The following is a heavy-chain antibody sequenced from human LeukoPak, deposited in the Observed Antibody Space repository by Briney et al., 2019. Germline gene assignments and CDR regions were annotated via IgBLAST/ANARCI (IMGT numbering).Heavy chain of an antibody. J-gene: IGHJ3*01. D-gene: IGHD2-21*01. CDR1: NDFISSGDYY. V-gene: IGHV4-30-4*01. Sequence: SETLSLTCTVSNDFISSGDYYWSWVRQPPGKGLEWIGYIYYNGSTYYNPSLKGRVTISVDTSKNQFSLKLRSVTAADTAVYFCARVDPYHFVGGKAFDVWGQGTMVAVSS. CDR3: ARVDPYHFVGGKAFDV. CDR2: IYYNGST.